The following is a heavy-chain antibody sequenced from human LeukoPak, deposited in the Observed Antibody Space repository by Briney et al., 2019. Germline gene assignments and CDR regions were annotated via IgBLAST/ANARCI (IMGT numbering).Heavy chain of an antibody. CDR3: ARGFGREYNFAKY. CDR1: GGSISTYY. J-gene: IGHJ4*02. CDR2: IYYSGST. Sequence: PSETLSLTCTVSGGSISTYYWSWIRQPPGKGLEWIGYIYYSGSTNYNPSLKKRVTISVDTSKNQFSLKLSSVTAADPAVYYCARGFGREYNFAKYWGQGTLVTVSS. V-gene: IGHV4-59*01. D-gene: IGHD3-10*01.